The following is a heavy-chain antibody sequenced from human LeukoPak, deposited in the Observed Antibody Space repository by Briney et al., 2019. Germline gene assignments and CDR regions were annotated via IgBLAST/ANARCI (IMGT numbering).Heavy chain of an antibody. CDR3: ARETGYSSSWYGYYYYYMDV. Sequence: PGGSLRLSCAASGFTFSSYSMNCVRQAPGKGLEWVSSISSSSSYIYYADSVKGRFTISRDNAKNSLYLQMNSLRAEDTAVYYFARETGYSSSWYGYYYYYMDVWGKGTTVTVSS. D-gene: IGHD6-13*01. V-gene: IGHV3-21*01. J-gene: IGHJ6*03. CDR2: ISSSSSYI. CDR1: GFTFSSYS.